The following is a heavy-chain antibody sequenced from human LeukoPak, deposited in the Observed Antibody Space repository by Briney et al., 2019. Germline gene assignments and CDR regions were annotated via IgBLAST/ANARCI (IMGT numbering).Heavy chain of an antibody. D-gene: IGHD4-17*01. CDR2: VNSDGSTT. Sequence: GGSLRLSCAASGFPFSNYWMHWVRQAPGKGLVWVPRVNSDGSTTNYADSVKGRFTISRDNSKNTLYLQMNSLRAEDTAVYYCARDQEYGELDYWGQGTLVTVSS. J-gene: IGHJ4*02. CDR1: GFPFSNYW. CDR3: ARDQEYGELDY. V-gene: IGHV3-74*01.